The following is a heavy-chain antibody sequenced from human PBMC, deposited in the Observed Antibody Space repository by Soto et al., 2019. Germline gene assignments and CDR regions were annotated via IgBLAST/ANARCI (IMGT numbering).Heavy chain of an antibody. D-gene: IGHD4-17*01. CDR3: AREAWSYGEHYYYYYYGMDV. J-gene: IGHJ6*01. CDR2: IYYSGST. CDR1: GGSISSSSYY. Sequence: QLQLQESGPGLVKPSETLSLTCTVSGGSISSSSYYWGWIRKPPGKGLEWIGSIYYSGSTYYNPSLKSRVTISVDTSKNQFSLKLSSVTAADTAVYYCAREAWSYGEHYYYYYYGMDVW. V-gene: IGHV4-39*02.